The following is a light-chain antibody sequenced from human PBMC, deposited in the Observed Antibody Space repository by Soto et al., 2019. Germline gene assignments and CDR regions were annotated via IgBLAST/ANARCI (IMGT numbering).Light chain of an antibody. V-gene: IGLV1-44*01. CDR1: SSNIGSNA. CDR2: SNN. CDR3: AAWDDSLNGPL. J-gene: IGLJ3*02. Sequence: QSVLTQPHSASGTPGQRVTICCSGSSSNIGSNAVNWYQQLPGTAPTLLIYSNNQRPSGVPDRFSGSKSGTSASLAVNGLQSEDEADYYCAAWDDSLNGPLFGGGTKVTVL.